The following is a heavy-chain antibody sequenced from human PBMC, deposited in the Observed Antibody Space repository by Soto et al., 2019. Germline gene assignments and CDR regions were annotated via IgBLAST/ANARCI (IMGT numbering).Heavy chain of an antibody. J-gene: IGHJ5*01. CDR1: GFSFSTYA. V-gene: IGHV3-30-3*01. Sequence: QVQLVESGGGVVQPGRSLRLSCAASGFSFSTYAMHWVRQAPGKGQEWVAVISYDGSIKNYADSVQGRFTISRDNSKNTLYLQMNSLRGEDTAVYYCARDRPHDSWGQGTLVTVSS. CDR3: ARDRPHDS. CDR2: ISYDGSIK.